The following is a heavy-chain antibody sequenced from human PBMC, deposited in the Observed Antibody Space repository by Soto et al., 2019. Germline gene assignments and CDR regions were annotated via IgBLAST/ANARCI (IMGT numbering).Heavy chain of an antibody. D-gene: IGHD4-17*01. CDR2: IYYSGST. CDR3: ASRTDYGDYNFDY. V-gene: IGHV4-30-4*01. Sequence: QVQLQESGPGLVKPSQTLSLTCTVSGGSISSGDYYWSWIRQPPGKGLEWIGYIYYSGSTYYNPSLKSRVTISVDTSKNQYSLKLSSVTAADTAVYYCASRTDYGDYNFDYWGQGTLVTVSS. J-gene: IGHJ4*02. CDR1: GGSISSGDYY.